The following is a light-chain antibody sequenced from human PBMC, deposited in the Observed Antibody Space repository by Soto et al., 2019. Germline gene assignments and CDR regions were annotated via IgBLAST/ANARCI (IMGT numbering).Light chain of an antibody. CDR3: GTWDTSLSAVV. J-gene: IGLJ2*01. V-gene: IGLV1-51*01. Sequence: QAVLTQPPSVSAAPGQRVSISCSGTSYNIGNNYVSWYQQLPGIAPKLLIYDNNKRPSGIPDRFSGSKSGTSATLGITGLQTGDEADYYCGTWDTSLSAVVFGGGTKLTLL. CDR2: DNN. CDR1: SYNIGNNY.